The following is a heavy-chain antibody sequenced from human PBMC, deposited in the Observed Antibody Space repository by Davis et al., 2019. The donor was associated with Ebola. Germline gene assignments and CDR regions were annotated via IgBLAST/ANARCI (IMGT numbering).Heavy chain of an antibody. Sequence: GESLKISCAASGFTFSSYAMSWVRQAPGKGLEWVSAISGSGGSTYYADSVKGRFTISRDNSKNTLYLQMNSLRAEDTAVYYCAQLYGLTPGDWGQGTLVTVSS. D-gene: IGHD2-8*02. CDR1: GFTFSSYA. CDR3: AQLYGLTPGD. V-gene: IGHV3-23*01. CDR2: ISGSGGST. J-gene: IGHJ4*02.